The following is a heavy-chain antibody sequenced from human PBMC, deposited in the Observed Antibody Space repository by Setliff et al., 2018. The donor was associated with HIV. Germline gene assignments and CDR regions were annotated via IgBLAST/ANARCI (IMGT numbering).Heavy chain of an antibody. Sequence: PGGSLRLSCVAAGFTFDTYWLSWVRQAPGKGLEWVGCTRSKTYGGTTEYAASVKGRFTISRDEYKSIAYLQMNSLKTEDTAVYYCTRLRGYSYGLASYYYYYMDVWGKGTTVTVSS. V-gene: IGHV3-49*04. CDR3: TRLRGYSYGLASYYYYYMDV. D-gene: IGHD5-18*01. CDR1: GFTFDTYW. J-gene: IGHJ6*03. CDR2: TRSKTYGGTT.